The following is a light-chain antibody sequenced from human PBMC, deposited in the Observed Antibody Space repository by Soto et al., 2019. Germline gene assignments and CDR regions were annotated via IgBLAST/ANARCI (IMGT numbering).Light chain of an antibody. CDR1: QSVSSN. Sequence: IVMTQSPATLSVSPGERATLSCRASQSVSSNLAWYQQKPGQAPRLLIYGASTRATGIPARFSGSGSGTEFTLTISSLQSEDFAVYCCQQCSNWPRTFGQGTKVEIK. V-gene: IGKV3-15*01. CDR3: QQCSNWPRT. CDR2: GAS. J-gene: IGKJ1*01.